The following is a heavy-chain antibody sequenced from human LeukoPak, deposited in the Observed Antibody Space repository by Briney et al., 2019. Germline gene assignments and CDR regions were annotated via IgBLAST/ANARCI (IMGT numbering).Heavy chain of an antibody. CDR2: INPNSGGT. J-gene: IGHJ4*02. CDR3: ARDVRLGQLSGIDY. V-gene: IGHV1-2*02. D-gene: IGHD3-16*02. CDR1: GYTFTDYY. Sequence: ASVKVSFKPTGYTFTDYYVHWVRQAPGQGLEWMGWINPNSGGTKCAQRFQGRVAMTRDTSISTAYMELSSLTSDDTAVYYCARDVRLGQLSGIDYWGQGTLVTVAS.